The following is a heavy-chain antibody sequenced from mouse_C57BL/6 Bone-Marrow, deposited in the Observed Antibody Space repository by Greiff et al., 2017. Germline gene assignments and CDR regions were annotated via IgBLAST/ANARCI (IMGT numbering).Heavy chain of an antibody. J-gene: IGHJ2*01. CDR2: INYDGSST. V-gene: IGHV5-16*01. Sequence: EVKVVESEGGLVQPGSSMKLSCTASGFTFSDYYMAWVRQVPEKGLEWVANINYDGSSTYYLDSLKSRFIISRDNAKNILYLQMSSLKSEDTATYYCARDWGYYFDYWGQGTTLTVSS. CDR3: ARDWGYYFDY. CDR1: GFTFSDYY.